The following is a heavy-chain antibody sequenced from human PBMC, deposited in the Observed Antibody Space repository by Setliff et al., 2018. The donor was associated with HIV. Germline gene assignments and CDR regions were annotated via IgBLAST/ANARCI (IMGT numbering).Heavy chain of an antibody. J-gene: IGHJ4*02. D-gene: IGHD3-22*01. Sequence: SETLSLTCTVSGGSITSHYWTWIRQPPGKGLEWIGYIDDSGSTNYNPSLKSRVTISVDTSKNQFSLKLTSVTAADTAVYYCARGRPDDSVGFGYWGQGTLVTVSS. CDR3: ARGRPDDSVGFGY. CDR1: GGSITSHY. CDR2: IDDSGST. V-gene: IGHV4-59*11.